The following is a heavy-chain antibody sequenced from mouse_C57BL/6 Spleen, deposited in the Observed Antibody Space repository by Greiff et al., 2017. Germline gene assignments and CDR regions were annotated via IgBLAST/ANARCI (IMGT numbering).Heavy chain of an antibody. CDR1: GFTFSDFY. CDR2: SRNRANDYTT. J-gene: IGHJ1*03. V-gene: IGHV7-1*01. Sequence: EVQGVESGGGLVQSGRSLRLSCATSGFTFSDFYMEWVRQAPGKGLEWIAASRNRANDYTTEYNATVKGRFIVSRDTSQSILYLQMNTLRAEDTAIYYCARGYDDDDFDYWGTGTTVTVSS. CDR3: ARGYDDDDFDY. D-gene: IGHD2-4*01.